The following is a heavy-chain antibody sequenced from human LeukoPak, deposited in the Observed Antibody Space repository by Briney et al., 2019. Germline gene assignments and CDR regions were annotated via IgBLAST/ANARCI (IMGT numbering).Heavy chain of an antibody. CDR2: IIPIFGTA. CDR3: ASGGIAVAAGYYYDGMDV. CDR1: GYTFTGYY. Sequence: SVTVSCTASGYTFTGYYMHWERQAPGPGLEWKGGIIPIFGTANYAQKFQGRVTITVNESNSSAYLEPISLRSEHTAVSYCASGGIAVAAGYYYDGMDVWDQGTTVTVSS. J-gene: IGHJ6*02. D-gene: IGHD6-19*01. V-gene: IGHV1-69*13.